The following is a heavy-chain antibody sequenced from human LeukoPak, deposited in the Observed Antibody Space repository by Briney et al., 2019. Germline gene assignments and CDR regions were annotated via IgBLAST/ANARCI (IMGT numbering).Heavy chain of an antibody. CDR1: GFTFSSYG. D-gene: IGHD5-24*01. V-gene: IGHV3-33*06. CDR3: AKDGGEGYNYGFDY. CDR2: IWYVGSNK. J-gene: IGHJ4*02. Sequence: GRSLRLSCAASGFTFSSYGMHWVRQAPGKGLEWVAVIWYVGSNKYYADSVKGRFTISRDNSKNTLYLQMNSLRVEDTAVYYCAKDGGEGYNYGFDYWGQGTLVTVSS.